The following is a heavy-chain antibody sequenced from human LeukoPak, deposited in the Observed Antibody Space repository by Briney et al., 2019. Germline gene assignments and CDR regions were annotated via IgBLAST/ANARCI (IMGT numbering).Heavy chain of an antibody. CDR2: IFHSGST. Sequence: SGTLSLTCAVSGGSISISSSNWWSWVRQPPGKGLEWIGEIFHSGSTNYNPSLKSRVTISVDKSKNQFSLKLSSLTAADTAVYYCARPWLNYDFWSGLPRYNWFDPWGQGTLVTVSS. D-gene: IGHD3-3*01. CDR3: ARPWLNYDFWSGLPRYNWFDP. V-gene: IGHV4-4*02. CDR1: GGSISISSSNW. J-gene: IGHJ5*02.